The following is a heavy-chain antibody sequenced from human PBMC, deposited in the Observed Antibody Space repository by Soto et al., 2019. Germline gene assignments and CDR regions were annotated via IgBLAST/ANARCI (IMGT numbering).Heavy chain of an antibody. CDR1: GFTFSDHS. CDR2: TRDKANSYTT. CDR3: ASHIDDY. J-gene: IGHJ4*02. Sequence: EVQLVESGGGLVQPGGSLRLSCAASGFTFSDHSMDWVRQAPGKGLDWVGRTRDKANSYTTEYAASVKGRFTISRDDSKNSLYLQMNSLKIEDTAVYYCASHIDDYWGQGTLVTVSS. V-gene: IGHV3-72*01.